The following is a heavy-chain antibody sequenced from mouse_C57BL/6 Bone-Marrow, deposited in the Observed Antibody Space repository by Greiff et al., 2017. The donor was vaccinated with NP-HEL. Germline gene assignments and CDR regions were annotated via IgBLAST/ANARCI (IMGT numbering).Heavy chain of an antibody. CDR3: ARDSGDWYFDA. CDR1: GFTFSDFY. J-gene: IGHJ1*03. CDR2: SSNKANDSTS. Sequence: EVLLVESGGGLVQSGRSLRLSCATSGFTFSDFYMEWVRQAPGKGLEWIAASSNKANDSTSEYSASVKGRFIVSRDTSQSTLYLQMNTLRAEDTAMYYCARDSGDWYFDAWGTGTAVTVSS. V-gene: IGHV7-1*01.